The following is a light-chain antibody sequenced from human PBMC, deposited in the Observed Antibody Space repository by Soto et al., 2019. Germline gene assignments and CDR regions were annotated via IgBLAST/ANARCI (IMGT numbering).Light chain of an antibody. Sequence: EIVMTQSPATLSVSPGERATLSCRASQSVSSNLAWYQQKPGQAPRLLIYGASTRAAGIPDRFSGSGSGTDFTLTISRLEPEDFAVYYCQQYGDSPLTFGQGTKVDIK. J-gene: IGKJ1*01. CDR3: QQYGDSPLT. CDR1: QSVSSN. V-gene: IGKV3-20*01. CDR2: GAS.